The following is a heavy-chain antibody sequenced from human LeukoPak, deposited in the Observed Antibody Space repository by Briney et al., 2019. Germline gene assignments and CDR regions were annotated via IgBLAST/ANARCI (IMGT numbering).Heavy chain of an antibody. J-gene: IGHJ4*02. V-gene: IGHV4-30-2*01. CDR1: GGSISSGGYY. D-gene: IGHD6-13*01. CDR2: IYHSGST. CDR3: ARDQEAAGTDY. Sequence: SETLSLTCTVSGGSISSGGYYWSWIRQPPGKGLEWIGYIYHSGSTYYNPSLKGRVTISVDRSKNQFSLKLSSVTAADTAVYYCARDQEAAGTDYWGQGTLVTVSS.